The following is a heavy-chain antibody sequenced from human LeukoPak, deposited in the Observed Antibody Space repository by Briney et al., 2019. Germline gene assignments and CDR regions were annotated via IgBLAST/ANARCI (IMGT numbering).Heavy chain of an antibody. Sequence: GGSLRLSCAASGFTFSSYAMSWVRQAPGKGLERVSAISGSGGSTYYADSVKGRFTISRDNSKNTLYLQMDSLRAEDTAVYYCAKHSRDSSGYFYYYYYMDVWGKGTTVTVSS. CDR2: ISGSGGST. D-gene: IGHD3-22*01. CDR3: AKHSRDSSGYFYYYYYMDV. V-gene: IGHV3-23*01. J-gene: IGHJ6*03. CDR1: GFTFSSYA.